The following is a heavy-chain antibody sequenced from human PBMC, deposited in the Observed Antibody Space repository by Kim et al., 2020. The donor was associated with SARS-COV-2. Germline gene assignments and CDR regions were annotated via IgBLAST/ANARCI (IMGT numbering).Heavy chain of an antibody. CDR3: ARRQVVPAAIREYYFDY. J-gene: IGHJ4*02. D-gene: IGHD2-2*01. V-gene: IGHV1-69*13. Sequence: SVKVSCKASGGTFSSYAISWVRQAPGQGLEWMGGIIPIFGTANYAQKFQGRVTITADESTSTAYMELSSLRSEDTAVYYCARRQVVPAAIREYYFDYWGQGTLVTVSS. CDR2: IIPIFGTA. CDR1: GGTFSSYA.